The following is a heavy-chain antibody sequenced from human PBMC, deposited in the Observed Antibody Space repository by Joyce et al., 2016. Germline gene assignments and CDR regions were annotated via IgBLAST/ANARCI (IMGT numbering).Heavy chain of an antibody. CDR3: ARLIIVSATGRATDHYFLDH. V-gene: IGHV5-51*01. Sequence: DVHLLQSGPEVKKTGESLKISCHDSGKTFDSQWNAWLRQRPGKGLEWLGIIYPGDSDTRYNPPFGGHGTLSVDKSTTTAYLQWNNLAPSDTATYYCARLIIVSATGRATDHYFLDHWGQGTLVTVTP. J-gene: IGHJ4*02. CDR2: IYPGDSDT. CDR1: GKTFDSQW. D-gene: IGHD2/OR15-2a*01.